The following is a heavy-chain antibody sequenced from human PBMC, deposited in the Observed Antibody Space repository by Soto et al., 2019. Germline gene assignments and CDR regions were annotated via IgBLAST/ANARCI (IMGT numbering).Heavy chain of an antibody. CDR2: IGIGSSTT. V-gene: IGHV3-48*01. J-gene: IGHJ4*02. D-gene: IGHD6-19*01. Sequence: GGSLRLPCGASGFTFRNYGMNWVRQAPGKGLEWVSYIGIGSSTTYYADSVKGRFTISRDNAKNSLYLQMNSLRAEDTAVYYCATPRDNSGWLVDYWGQGALVTVSS. CDR3: ATPRDNSGWLVDY. CDR1: GFTFRNYG.